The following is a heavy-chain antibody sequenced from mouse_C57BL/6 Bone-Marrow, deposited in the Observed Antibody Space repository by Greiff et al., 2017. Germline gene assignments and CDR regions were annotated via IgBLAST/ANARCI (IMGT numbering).Heavy chain of an antibody. CDR1: GYTFTSYW. D-gene: IGHD2-4*01. Sequence: QVQLQQPGAELVKPGASVKLSCKASGYTFTSYWMQWVKQRPGQGLEWIGEIDPSDSYTNYHQKFKGKATLTVDTSSSTAYMQRSSLTSEDSAVYYCGYYDYAFAYWSQGTLVTVSA. CDR3: GYYDYAFAY. V-gene: IGHV1-50*01. J-gene: IGHJ3*01. CDR2: IDPSDSYT.